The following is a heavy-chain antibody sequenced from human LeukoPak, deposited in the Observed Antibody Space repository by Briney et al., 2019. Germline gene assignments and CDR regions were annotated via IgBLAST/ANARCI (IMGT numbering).Heavy chain of an antibody. J-gene: IGHJ4*02. CDR1: GFTFSSYA. CDR2: ISYDGSNK. CDR3: ARDYYDSSGLDY. D-gene: IGHD3-22*01. Sequence: GRSLRLFCGASGFTFSSYAMHWVRQAPGRGLEWVAVISYDGSNKYYADSVKGRFTISRDNSKNTLYLQMNSLRAEDTAVYYCARDYYDSSGLDYWGQGTLVTVSS. V-gene: IGHV3-30*04.